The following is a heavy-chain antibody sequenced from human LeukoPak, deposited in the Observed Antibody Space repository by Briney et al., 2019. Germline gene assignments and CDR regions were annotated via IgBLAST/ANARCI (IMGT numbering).Heavy chain of an antibody. CDR1: GFTFDDYA. V-gene: IGHV3-9*01. CDR2: ISWNSGSI. J-gene: IGHJ3*02. CDR3: AKGPHLWSGPRSAAFDI. Sequence: GGSLRLSCAASGFTFDDYAMHWVRQAPGKGLEWVSGISWNSGSIGYADSVKGRFTISRDNAKNSLYLQMNSLRAEDTALYYCAKGPHLWSGPRSAAFDIWGQGTMVTVSS. D-gene: IGHD3-3*01.